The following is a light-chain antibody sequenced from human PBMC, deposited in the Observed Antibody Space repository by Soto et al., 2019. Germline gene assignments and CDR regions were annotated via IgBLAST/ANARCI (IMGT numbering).Light chain of an antibody. J-gene: IGKJ5*01. CDR1: QGISSY. CDR2: GAS. Sequence: DIQLTQSPSFLSASVGDRVTITCRASQGISSYFAWYQQESGKAPKLLINGASTLQSGVPSRFSGSGSGTEFTLTISSLQPEDFATYYCQPVETYPVTFGQGTRLEIE. V-gene: IGKV1-9*01. CDR3: QPVETYPVT.